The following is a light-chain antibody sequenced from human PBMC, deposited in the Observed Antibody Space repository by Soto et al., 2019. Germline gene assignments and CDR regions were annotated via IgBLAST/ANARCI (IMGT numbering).Light chain of an antibody. V-gene: IGKV3D-15*01. CDR1: QSVSSN. J-gene: IGKJ4*01. CDR2: GAS. CDR3: QQYNNWPPLT. Sequence: EIVMTQSPATLSVSPGERATLSCRASQSVSSNLAWYQQKPGQAPRLLIYGASTRATGIPARFSGSGSGTEFTLTISSLQSEDFAVYYCQQYNNWPPLTFGGGTHVEIK.